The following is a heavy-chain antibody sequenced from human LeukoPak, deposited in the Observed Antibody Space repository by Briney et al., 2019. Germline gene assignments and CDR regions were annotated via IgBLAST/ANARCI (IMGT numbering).Heavy chain of an antibody. CDR3: AKDGGYLGEVRD. J-gene: IGHJ4*02. Sequence: PGGSLRLSCTASGFTFSNYGMNWVRQAPGKGLEWVSVISGGGGSTYYADSVMGRFTISRDNSKDTLYLQMNSLRAEDTAVYYCAKDGGYLGEVRDWGQGTLVTVSS. V-gene: IGHV3-23*01. CDR1: GFTFSNYG. D-gene: IGHD3-16*01. CDR2: ISGGGGST.